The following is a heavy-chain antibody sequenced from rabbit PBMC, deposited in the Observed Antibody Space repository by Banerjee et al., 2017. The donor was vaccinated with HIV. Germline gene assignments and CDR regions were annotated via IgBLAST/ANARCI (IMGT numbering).Heavy chain of an antibody. Sequence: QSLEESGGDLVKPGASLTLTCTASGFTLSSSYWICWVRQAPGKGLEWIACIYTGIGGTTYYASWAKGRFTISKTSSTTVTLQMTSLTAADTATYFCARDAGNSYYNLWGPGTLVTVS. CDR3: ARDAGNSYYNL. V-gene: IGHV1S40*01. J-gene: IGHJ4*01. D-gene: IGHD8-1*01. CDR2: IYTGIGGTT. CDR1: GFTLSSSYW.